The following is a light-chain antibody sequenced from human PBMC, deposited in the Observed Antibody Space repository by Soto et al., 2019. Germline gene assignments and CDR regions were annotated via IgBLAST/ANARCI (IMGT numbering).Light chain of an antibody. Sequence: DIQMTQSPSTLSASVGDRVTITCRASQSLNSWLAWYQHKPGKAPKLLLHNASILASGVPSRFSGSYSGADFALTISSLQPDDFATYYCQHYIGYSGMFGQGTKVDIK. CDR1: QSLNSW. CDR2: NAS. V-gene: IGKV1-5*03. CDR3: QHYIGYSGM. J-gene: IGKJ1*01.